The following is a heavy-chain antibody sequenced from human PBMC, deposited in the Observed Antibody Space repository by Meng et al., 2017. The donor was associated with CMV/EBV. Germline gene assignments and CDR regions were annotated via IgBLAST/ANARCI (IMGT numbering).Heavy chain of an antibody. D-gene: IGHD3-9*01. CDR1: GFTFSSYW. CDR3: ARDLAYYDILTGPDY. CDR2: INSDGSST. Sequence: GESLKISCAASGFTFSSYWMHWVRQAPGKGLVWVSRINSDGSSTSYAGSVKGRFTISRDNAKNTLYLQMNSLRAEDTAVYYCARDLAYYDILTGPDYWGQGTLVTVSS. V-gene: IGHV3-74*01. J-gene: IGHJ4*02.